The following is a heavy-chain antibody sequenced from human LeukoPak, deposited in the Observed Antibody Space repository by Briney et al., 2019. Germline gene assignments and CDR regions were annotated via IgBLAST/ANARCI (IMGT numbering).Heavy chain of an antibody. CDR2: ISYDGSNK. Sequence: GGSLRLSCAASGFTFSTYSMHWVRQAPGKGLEWVVVISYDGSNKYYADSVKGRFTISRDNSKNTLYLQMNSLRAEDTAVYYCARDLPRWLFDYWGQGTLVTVSS. J-gene: IGHJ4*02. CDR3: ARDLPRWLFDY. CDR1: GFTFSTYS. D-gene: IGHD5-24*01. V-gene: IGHV3-30*03.